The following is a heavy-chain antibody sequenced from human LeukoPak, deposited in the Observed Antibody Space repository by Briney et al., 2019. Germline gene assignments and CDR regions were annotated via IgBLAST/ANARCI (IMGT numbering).Heavy chain of an antibody. CDR2: INPSGGST. D-gene: IGHD5-18*01. Sequence: GASVKVSCKASGYTFTSYYMRWVRQAPGQGLEWMGIINPSGGSTSYAQKFQGRVTMTRDTSTSTVYMELSSLRSEDTAVYYCARDGGNTALDYWGQGTLVTVSS. V-gene: IGHV1-46*01. CDR1: GYTFTSYY. J-gene: IGHJ4*02. CDR3: ARDGGNTALDY.